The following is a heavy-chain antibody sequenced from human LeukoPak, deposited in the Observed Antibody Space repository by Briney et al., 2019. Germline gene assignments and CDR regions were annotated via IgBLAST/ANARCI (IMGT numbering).Heavy chain of an antibody. Sequence: SGGSLRLSCAASGFTFSSYSMNWVRQAPGKGLEWVSSISNSGSYIYYADSVKGRFTISRDNAKNSLYLQMNSLRAEDTAVYYCANHLACGSTSCPPFDYWGQGTLVTVSS. J-gene: IGHJ4*02. D-gene: IGHD2-2*01. V-gene: IGHV3-21*01. CDR3: ANHLACGSTSCPPFDY. CDR2: ISNSGSYI. CDR1: GFTFSSYS.